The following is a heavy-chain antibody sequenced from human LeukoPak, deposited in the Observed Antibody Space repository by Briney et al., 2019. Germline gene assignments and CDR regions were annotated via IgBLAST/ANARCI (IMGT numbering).Heavy chain of an antibody. CDR2: IYYSGST. J-gene: IGHJ5*02. D-gene: IGHD2-15*01. V-gene: IGHV4-39*01. CDR1: GGSISSSSYY. CDR3: ARPDCSGGSCYSAGFDP. Sequence: PSETLSLTCTVSGGSISSSSYYWGWIRQPPGKGLEWIGSIYYSGSTYYNPSLKSRVTISVDTSKNQFSLKLSSVTAADTAVCYCARPDCSGGSCYSAGFDPWGQGTLVTVSS.